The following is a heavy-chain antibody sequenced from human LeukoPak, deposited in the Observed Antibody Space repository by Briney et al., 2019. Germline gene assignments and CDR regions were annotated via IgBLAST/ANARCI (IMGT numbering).Heavy chain of an antibody. CDR3: ARAPTAMVSPFDY. CDR1: GGSISSYY. D-gene: IGHD5-18*01. V-gene: IGHV4-59*12. J-gene: IGHJ4*02. CDR2: IYYSGST. Sequence: SETLSLTCTVSGGSISSYYWSWIRQPPGKGLEWIGYIYYSGSTNYNPSLKSRVTISVDTSKNQFSLKLSSVTAADTAVYYCARAPTAMVSPFDYWGQGTLVTVSS.